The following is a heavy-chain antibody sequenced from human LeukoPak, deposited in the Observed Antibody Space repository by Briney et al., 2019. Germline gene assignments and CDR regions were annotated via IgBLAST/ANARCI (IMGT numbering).Heavy chain of an antibody. CDR3: ARDKPYYGSGSYPFDY. V-gene: IGHV3-11*04. D-gene: IGHD3-10*01. Sequence: GGSLRLSCAASGFTFSDYYMSWIRQAPGKGLEWVSYISSSGSTIYYADSVKGRFAISRDNAKNSLYLQMNSLRAEDTAVYYCARDKPYYGSGSYPFDYWGQGTLVTVSS. CDR1: GFTFSDYY. CDR2: ISSSGSTI. J-gene: IGHJ4*02.